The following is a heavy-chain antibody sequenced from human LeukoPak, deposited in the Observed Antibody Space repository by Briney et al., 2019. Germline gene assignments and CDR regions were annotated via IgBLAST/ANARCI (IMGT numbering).Heavy chain of an antibody. CDR2: IYHSGST. V-gene: IGHV4-4*02. CDR1: GDSISSSNW. J-gene: IGHJ4*02. Sequence: SETLSLTCAVSGDSISSSNWWSWVRQPPGNGLEWIGGIYHSGSTNYNPSLKTRVTISVDNSKNQFSLKLTSVTAADTAVYYCARGSFYVWQVWGQGTLVTVSS. CDR3: ARGSFYVWQV. D-gene: IGHD3-16*01.